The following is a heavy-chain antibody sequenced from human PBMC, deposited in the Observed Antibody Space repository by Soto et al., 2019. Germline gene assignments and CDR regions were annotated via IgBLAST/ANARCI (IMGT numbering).Heavy chain of an antibody. D-gene: IGHD6-13*01. CDR2: IIPIFGTA. CDR3: ARVRDSSGWYSTARVGLSAGFDY. Sequence: QVQLVQSGAEVKKPGSSVKVSCKASGGTFSSYAISWVRQAPGQGLEWMGGIIPIFGTANYAQKFQGRVTITADKSTSTAYMELSSLRSEDTAVYYCARVRDSSGWYSTARVGLSAGFDYWGQGTLVTVSS. J-gene: IGHJ4*02. V-gene: IGHV1-69*06. CDR1: GGTFSSYA.